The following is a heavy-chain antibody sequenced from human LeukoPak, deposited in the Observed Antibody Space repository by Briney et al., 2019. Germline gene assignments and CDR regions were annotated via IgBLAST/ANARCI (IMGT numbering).Heavy chain of an antibody. Sequence: SDTLSLTCTASGGSISSYGLSWIRQPPGKGLEWIGNIYYSGSTNYNPSIKSRVTISVDTSKNQFSLKLSSVTAADTAVYYCARLLIVDTAMVGSHYFDYWGQGTLVTVSS. CDR3: ARLLIVDTAMVGSHYFDY. D-gene: IGHD5-18*01. V-gene: IGHV4-59*08. CDR2: IYYSGST. CDR1: GGSISSYG. J-gene: IGHJ4*02.